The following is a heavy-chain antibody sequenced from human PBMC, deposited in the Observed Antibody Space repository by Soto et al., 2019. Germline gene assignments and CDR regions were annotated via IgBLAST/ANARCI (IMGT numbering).Heavy chain of an antibody. V-gene: IGHV1-69*10. CDR2: IIPILGIA. D-gene: IGHD3-22*01. CDR3: ARDRNYYDSSGYFDY. J-gene: IGHJ4*02. Sequence: ASVKVSCKASGGTFSSYAISWVRQAPGQGLEWMGGIIPILGIANYAQKFQGRVTITADKSTSTAYMELSSLRSEDTAVYYCARDRNYYDSSGYFDYWGQGTLVTVSS. CDR1: GGTFSSYA.